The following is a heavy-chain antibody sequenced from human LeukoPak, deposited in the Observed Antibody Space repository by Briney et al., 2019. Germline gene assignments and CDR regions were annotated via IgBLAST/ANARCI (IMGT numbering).Heavy chain of an antibody. Sequence: SETLSLTCTVSGGSISSYYWSWMRQPPGKGLEWIGYIYYSGSTYYNPSLKSRVTISVDTSKNQFSLKLSSVTAADTAVYYCARVKPGRYYDTTGGLDYWGQGTLVTVSS. J-gene: IGHJ4*02. CDR3: ARVKPGRYYDTTGGLDY. CDR1: GGSISSYY. CDR2: IYYSGST. V-gene: IGHV4-59*01. D-gene: IGHD3-9*01.